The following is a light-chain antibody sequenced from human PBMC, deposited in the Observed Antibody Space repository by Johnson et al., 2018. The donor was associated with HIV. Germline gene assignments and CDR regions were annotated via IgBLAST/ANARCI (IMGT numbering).Light chain of an antibody. CDR3: GTWDSTRSAGI. CDR2: DNS. J-gene: IGLJ1*01. CDR1: SSNIGNTY. Sequence: QSVLTQPPSVSAAPGQKVTISCSGSSSNIGNTYVSWYHQVPGAAPKLLIYDNSKRPSGIPDRFSGSTSGTSATLAITGLQPGDEAEYYFGTWDSTRSAGIFGTGTKVTVL. V-gene: IGLV1-51*01.